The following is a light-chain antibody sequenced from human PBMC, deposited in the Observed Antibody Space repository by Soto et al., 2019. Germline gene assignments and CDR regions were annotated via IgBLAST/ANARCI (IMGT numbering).Light chain of an antibody. CDR1: QSVSTS. Sequence: ETVLTQSPVTLSLSPGERATLSCRASQSVSTSLAWYQQKPGQSPRLLIYDASERPPGVPARFSGSGSGTDFTLTISSLQPEDFATYYCQQYDNFPLTFGGGTRVEIK. CDR2: DAS. CDR3: QQYDNFPLT. J-gene: IGKJ4*01. V-gene: IGKV3-11*01.